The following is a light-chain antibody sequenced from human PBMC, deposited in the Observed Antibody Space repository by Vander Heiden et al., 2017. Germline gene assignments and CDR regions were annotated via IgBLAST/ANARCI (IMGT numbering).Light chain of an antibody. CDR3: QQYNDLLT. V-gene: IGKV1-33*01. CDR2: DAS. CDR1: QDISNH. Sequence: IQMTQSPSSLSASAGDRVTITCQASQDISNHLNWYQQKPRKAPEVLLYDASDLAAGVPSRFSGGGSGTDFTCTSSSLQPENIATYYCQQYNDLLTFGGGTKVEIK. J-gene: IGKJ4*01.